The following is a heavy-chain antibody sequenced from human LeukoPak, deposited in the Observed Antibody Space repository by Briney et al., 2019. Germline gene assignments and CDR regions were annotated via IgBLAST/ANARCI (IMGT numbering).Heavy chain of an antibody. V-gene: IGHV4-39*01. Sequence: PSETLSLTCTVSGGSISSSSYYWGWIRQPPGKGLEWIGSIYYSGSTYYNPSLKSRVTISVDTSKNQFSLKLSSVTAADTAVYYCARHGGYCSSTSCYSDNWFDPWGQGTLVTVSS. CDR3: ARHGGYCSSTSCYSDNWFDP. J-gene: IGHJ5*02. CDR2: IYYSGST. D-gene: IGHD2-2*01. CDR1: GGSISSSSYY.